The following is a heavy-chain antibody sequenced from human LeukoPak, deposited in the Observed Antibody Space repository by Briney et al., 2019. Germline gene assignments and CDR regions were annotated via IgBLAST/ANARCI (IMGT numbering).Heavy chain of an antibody. CDR1: GYTFAGYY. CDR3: ARAGVGCSSTSCPALYYMDV. Sequence: GASVKVSCKASGYTFAGYYMHWVRQAPGQGLEWMGWINPNSGGTNYAQKFQGRVTMTRDTSISTAYMELSGLRSDDTAVYYCARAGVGCSSTSCPALYYMDVWGKGTTVTVSS. J-gene: IGHJ6*03. V-gene: IGHV1-2*02. CDR2: INPNSGGT. D-gene: IGHD2-2*01.